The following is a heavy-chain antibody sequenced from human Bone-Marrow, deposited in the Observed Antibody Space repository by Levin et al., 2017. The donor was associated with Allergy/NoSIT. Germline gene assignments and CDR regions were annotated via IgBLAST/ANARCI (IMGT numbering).Heavy chain of an antibody. J-gene: IGHJ4*02. Sequence: PSETLSLTCTVSGVSISSSNCYWGWIRQPPGKGLEWIGSITYTGSATYYKPSLKSRVTISLDTSKNQFSLKVNSVTAADTAIYYCVRDGGHGGDSDFWGRGTLVTVSS. CDR2: ITYTGSAT. V-gene: IGHV4-39*07. CDR1: GVSISSSNCY. CDR3: VRDGGHGGDSDF. D-gene: IGHD4-23*01.